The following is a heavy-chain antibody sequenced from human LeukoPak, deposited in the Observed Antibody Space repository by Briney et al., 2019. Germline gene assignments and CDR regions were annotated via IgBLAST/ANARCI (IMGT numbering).Heavy chain of an antibody. CDR2: IYYSGST. D-gene: IGHD6-13*01. V-gene: IGHV4-59*11. CDR3: AREIAAAGAIDY. CDR1: GGSISSHY. Sequence: PSETLSLTCTVSGGSISSHYWSWIRQPPGKGLEWIGYIYYSGSTNYNPSLKSRVTISVDTSKNQFSLKLSSVTAADTAVYYCAREIAAAGAIDYWGQGTLVTVSS. J-gene: IGHJ4*02.